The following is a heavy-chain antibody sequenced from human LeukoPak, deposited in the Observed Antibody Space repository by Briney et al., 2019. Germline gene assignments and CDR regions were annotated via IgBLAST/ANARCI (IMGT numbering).Heavy chain of an antibody. CDR3: ARWYQDYYGSGSYYRLYYYYGMHV. D-gene: IGHD3-10*01. V-gene: IGHV3-21*01. CDR2: ISSSSSYI. CDR1: GFTFSSYS. J-gene: IGHJ6*04. Sequence: GGSLRLSCAASGFTFSSYSMNRVRQAPGKGLERVSSISSSSSYIYYADSVKGRFTISRDNAKNSLYLQMNSLRAEDTAVYYCARWYQDYYGSGSYYRLYYYYGMHVWGKGTTVTVSS.